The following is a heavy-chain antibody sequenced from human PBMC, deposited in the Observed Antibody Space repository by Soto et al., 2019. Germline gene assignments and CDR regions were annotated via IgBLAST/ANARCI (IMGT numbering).Heavy chain of an antibody. CDR3: VHSRCGGDCLQSYSSHYYYGMDI. J-gene: IGHJ6*02. CDR1: GFSLSTGGMG. V-gene: IGHV2-5*01. Sequence: QITLKESGPTLVKPTQTLTLTCTFSGFSLSTGGMGVGWIRQPPGKALEWLALIYWYGDRRYSPSLMNRLTIAKDTSKNQVVLTMTNRDPVDTATYYCVHSRCGGDCLQSYSSHYYYGMDIWCQGTTVTVSS. CDR2: IYWYGDR. D-gene: IGHD2-21*02.